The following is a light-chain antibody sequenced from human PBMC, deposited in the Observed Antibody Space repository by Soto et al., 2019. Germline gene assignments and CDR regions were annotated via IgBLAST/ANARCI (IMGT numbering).Light chain of an antibody. V-gene: IGKV3D-15*01. CDR1: EALNTS. CDR3: QPCNNWPLN. CDR2: LAS. Sequence: EMLLPHSPATLSSFPGDIFTPSCRASEALNTSLAWYQHKPGQAPRLLIYLASNRAAGVPARFSGSGSGAEXXLTINSLQSEDFAVYYCQPCNNWPLNFGGGTKV. J-gene: IGKJ4*01.